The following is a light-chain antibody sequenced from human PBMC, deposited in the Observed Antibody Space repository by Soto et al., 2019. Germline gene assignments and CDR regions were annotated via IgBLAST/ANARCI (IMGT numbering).Light chain of an antibody. J-gene: IGLJ1*01. Sequence: SYELTQTPSVSVAPGRTATMTCGGNNIGSKSVHWYQQKPGQAPLLIIRYDNDRPSGIPGRFSGSSSGNTATLTISRVEAEDEADYFCQVSDSSSDPYVFGTGTKVTVL. CDR1: NIGSKS. CDR3: QVSDSSSDPYV. V-gene: IGLV3-21*04. CDR2: YDN.